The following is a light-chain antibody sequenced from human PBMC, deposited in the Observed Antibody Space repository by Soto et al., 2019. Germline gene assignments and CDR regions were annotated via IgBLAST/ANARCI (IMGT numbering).Light chain of an antibody. V-gene: IGLV4-60*03. Sequence: QSVLTQSSSASASLGSSVKLTCTLGSDHSSYIIAWHQRQPGQAPRFLMKLERSGTYNKGSGVPDRFSGSSSGADRYLTISNLQSEDEADYYCETWTSNTRVFGGGTKLTVL. CDR3: ETWTSNTRV. CDR2: LERSGTY. CDR1: SDHSSYI. J-gene: IGLJ3*02.